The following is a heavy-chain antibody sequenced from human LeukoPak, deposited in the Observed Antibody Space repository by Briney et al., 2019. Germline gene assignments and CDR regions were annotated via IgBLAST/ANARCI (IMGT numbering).Heavy chain of an antibody. CDR2: FYPGDSDT. CDR3: ARQTIAAALQTRFDY. J-gene: IGHJ4*02. D-gene: IGHD6-13*01. Sequence: GESLKISCKGSRYSFTSYWIGWVRQMPGKGLEWMVIFYPGDSDTRYSPSFQGQVTISADKSISPAYLQWSSLKAYDTAMYYCARQTIAAALQTRFDYWGQGTLVTVSS. V-gene: IGHV5-51*01. CDR1: RYSFTSYW.